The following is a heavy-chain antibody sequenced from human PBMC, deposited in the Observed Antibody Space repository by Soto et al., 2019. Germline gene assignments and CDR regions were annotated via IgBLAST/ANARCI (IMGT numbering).Heavy chain of an antibody. V-gene: IGHV3-23*01. CDR3: AKDPRYYDSGGYYDY. Sequence: PGGSLRLSCAASGFNFTIFAMSWVRQAPGKGLEWVSAVSGSGSTTYYADSVKGRFTISRDNSKKTSYLYMNSLRADDTAVYYCAKDPRYYDSGGYYDYWGQGTLVTVSS. CDR1: GFNFTIFA. CDR2: VSGSGSTT. J-gene: IGHJ4*02. D-gene: IGHD3-22*01.